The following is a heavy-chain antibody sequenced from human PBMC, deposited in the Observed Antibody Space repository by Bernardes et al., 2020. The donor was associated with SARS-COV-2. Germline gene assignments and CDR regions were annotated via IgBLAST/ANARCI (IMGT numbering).Heavy chain of an antibody. V-gene: IGHV1-2*02. Sequence: ASVKVSCKASGYTFTGYYMHWVRQAPGQGLEWMGWINPNSGGTNYAQKFQGRVTMTRDTSISTAYMELSRLRSDDTAAYYCARYDNWNPHTLLWFGDHAGGMDVWGQGTTVTVSS. D-gene: IGHD3-10*01. J-gene: IGHJ6*02. CDR2: INPNSGGT. CDR1: GYTFTGYY. CDR3: ARYDNWNPHTLLWFGDHAGGMDV.